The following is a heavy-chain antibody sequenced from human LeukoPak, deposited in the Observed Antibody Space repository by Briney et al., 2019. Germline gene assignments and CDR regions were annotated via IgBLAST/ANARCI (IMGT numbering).Heavy chain of an antibody. D-gene: IGHD1-26*01. J-gene: IGHJ4*02. CDR3: ATMYSGTYYFDY. V-gene: IGHV3-48*01. CDR2: ISSSSSTI. Sequence: GGSLRLSCAASGFTFSNYYMNWVRQAPGKGLEWVSHISSSSSTIYYADSVKGRFTISRDNAESSLYLQMNSLRAEDTAVYYCATMYSGTYYFDYWGQGALVTVSS. CDR1: GFTFSNYY.